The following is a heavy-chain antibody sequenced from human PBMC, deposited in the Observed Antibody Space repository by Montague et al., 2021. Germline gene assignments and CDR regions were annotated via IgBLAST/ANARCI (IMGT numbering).Heavy chain of an antibody. CDR2: ISRDNSAT. J-gene: IGHJ4*02. CDR3: ARDQDYAFDH. V-gene: IGHV3-48*02. Sequence: SLRLSCAASGFTFTSHTMNWVRQAPGKGLEWVSYISRDNSATYYADSAKGRFTISRDNAKNSLYLQVNSLRDEDTAVYYCARDQDYAFDHWGQGTLVTVSS. CDR1: GFTFTSHT. D-gene: IGHD4-17*01.